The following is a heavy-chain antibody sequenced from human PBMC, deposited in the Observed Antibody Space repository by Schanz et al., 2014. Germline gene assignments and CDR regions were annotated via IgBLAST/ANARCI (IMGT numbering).Heavy chain of an antibody. CDR1: GFIFNDYY. Sequence: QVQLVESGGGLVKPGGSLRLSCAASGFIFNDYYMNWIRQPPGKGLEWIGYIYYSGSTTYNPSLKSRVTISVDTSKKQFSLNLSSVTAADTAVYYCARGRVVPAAPEFDYWGQGILVTVSS. J-gene: IGHJ4*02. V-gene: IGHV4-59*01. CDR2: IYYSGST. CDR3: ARGRVVPAAPEFDY. D-gene: IGHD2-2*01.